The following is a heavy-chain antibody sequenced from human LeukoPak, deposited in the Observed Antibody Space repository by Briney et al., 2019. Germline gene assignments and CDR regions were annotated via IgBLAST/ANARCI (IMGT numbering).Heavy chain of an antibody. CDR1: GGSSSSSSYY. Sequence: SETLSLTCSVSGGSSSSSSYYWSWIRQPAGKGLEWIGRIYTSGSTNYNPSLKSRVTMSVDTSKNQFSLKLSSVTAADTAVYYCARELYDSSGYYFDYWGQGTLVTVSS. CDR3: ARELYDSSGYYFDY. V-gene: IGHV4-4*07. D-gene: IGHD3-22*01. J-gene: IGHJ4*02. CDR2: IYTSGST.